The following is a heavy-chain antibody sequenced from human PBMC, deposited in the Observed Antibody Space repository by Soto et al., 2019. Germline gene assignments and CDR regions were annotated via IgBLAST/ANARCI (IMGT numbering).Heavy chain of an antibody. CDR1: GGSFSGDY. CDR3: GRGGRQQLIPYPISYTIDY. D-gene: IGHD6-13*01. J-gene: IGHJ4*02. CDR2: INDSGSP. Sequence: PSETLSVTCAVCGGSFSGDYWSSIRQPPGKGLEWSGEINDSGSPNYDPSLKSLVTISVDRSKSHFALKLSSVTAADASVSYCGRGGRQQLIPYPISYTIDYWGQGTHVTDS. V-gene: IGHV4-34*01.